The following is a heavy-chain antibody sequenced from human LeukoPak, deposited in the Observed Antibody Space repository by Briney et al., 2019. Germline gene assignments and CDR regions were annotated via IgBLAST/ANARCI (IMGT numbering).Heavy chain of an antibody. Sequence: GGSLRLSCAASGFTFSSYAMSWVRQAPGKGLEWVANIKQDGSEKYYVDSVKGRFTISRDNAKNSLYLQMNSLRAEDTAVYYCAKRNGGSSGSASFDYWGQGTLVTVSS. CDR3: AKRNGGSSGSASFDY. D-gene: IGHD3-22*01. V-gene: IGHV3-7*03. CDR1: GFTFSSYA. J-gene: IGHJ4*02. CDR2: IKQDGSEK.